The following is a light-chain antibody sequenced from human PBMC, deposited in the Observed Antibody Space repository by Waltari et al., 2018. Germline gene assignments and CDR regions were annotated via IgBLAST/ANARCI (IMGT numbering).Light chain of an antibody. V-gene: IGKV3-11*01. Sequence: EIVLTQSPATLSLSPGAGATLSCRASQSISSFLAWYQQKPGQAPKLLIYDASNRATGIPTRFSGSGSGTDFTLTISSLEPEDFAVYYCQQRGNWPPTFGQGTRLEIK. CDR2: DAS. CDR3: QQRGNWPPT. CDR1: QSISSF. J-gene: IGKJ5*01.